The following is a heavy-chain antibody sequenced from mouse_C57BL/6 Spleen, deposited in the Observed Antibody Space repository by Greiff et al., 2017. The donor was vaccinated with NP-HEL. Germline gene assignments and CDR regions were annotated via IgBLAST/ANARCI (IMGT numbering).Heavy chain of an antibody. CDR1: GYTFTSYG. CDR3: AREDGYYDAMDY. CDR2: IYPSDSET. Sequence: QVQLQQPGAELVRPGSSVTLSCKASGYTFTSYGMDWVKQRPGQGLEWIGNIYPSDSETHYNQKFKDKATLTVDKSSSTAYMQLSSLTSEDSAVYYCAREDGYYDAMDYWGQGTSVTVSS. J-gene: IGHJ4*01. V-gene: IGHV1-61*01. D-gene: IGHD2-3*01.